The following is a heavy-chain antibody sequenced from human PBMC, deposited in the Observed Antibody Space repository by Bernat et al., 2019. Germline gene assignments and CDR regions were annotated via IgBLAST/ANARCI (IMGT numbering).Heavy chain of an antibody. CDR2: ISSSSSYI. CDR1: GFTFSSYS. J-gene: IGHJ4*02. D-gene: IGHD4-11*01. V-gene: IGHV3-21*01. CDR3: ARDRGYSNRCFDY. Sequence: EVQLVESGGGLVKPGGSLRLSCAASGFTFSSYSMNWVRQAPGKGLEWVSSISSSSSYIYYADSVKGRFTISSDNAKNSLYLQMNSLRAEDTAVYYCARDRGYSNRCFDYWGQGTLVTVSS.